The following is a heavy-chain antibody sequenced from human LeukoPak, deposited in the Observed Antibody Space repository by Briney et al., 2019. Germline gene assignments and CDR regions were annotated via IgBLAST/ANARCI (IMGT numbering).Heavy chain of an antibody. CDR1: GGSFSGYY. J-gene: IGHJ5*02. CDR3: ARGLSGSSSVWFDP. Sequence: SETLSLTCAVYGGSFSGYYRSWIRQPPGKGLEWIGEINHSGSTNYNPSLKSRVTISVDTSKNQFSLKLSFVTAADTAVYYCARGLSGSSSVWFDPWGQGTLVTVSS. V-gene: IGHV4-34*01. D-gene: IGHD6-6*01. CDR2: INHSGST.